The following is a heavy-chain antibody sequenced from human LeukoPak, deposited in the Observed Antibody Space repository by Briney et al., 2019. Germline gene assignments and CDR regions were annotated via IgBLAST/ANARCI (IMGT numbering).Heavy chain of an antibody. CDR2: IVFGSGPT. CDR3: AREGYDSRGYPDGYFDC. CDR1: GFTFTRSA. D-gene: IGHD3-22*01. J-gene: IGHJ4*02. Sequence: SVNLSCTASGFTFTRSAVQWVRQARGQRLEWIGWIVFGSGPTYYAKTFQERVSITREMSTSTAYIELTSLRSEDTAVYYCAREGYDSRGYPDGYFDCWSQGTLVTVSS. V-gene: IGHV1-58*01.